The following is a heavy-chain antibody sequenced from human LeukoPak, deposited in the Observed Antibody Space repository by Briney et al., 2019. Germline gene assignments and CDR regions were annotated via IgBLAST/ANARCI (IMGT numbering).Heavy chain of an antibody. D-gene: IGHD6-6*01. CDR3: ARRKKSSSTYYFDY. J-gene: IGHJ4*02. CDR2: IYPGDSDT. Sequence: GESLKISCKGSGYSFPSYWIGWVRQMPGKGLEWMGIIYPGDSDTRYSPSFQGQVTISADKSISTAYLQWSSLKASDTAIYYCARRKKSSSTYYFDYWGQGTLVTVSS. V-gene: IGHV5-51*01. CDR1: GYSFPSYW.